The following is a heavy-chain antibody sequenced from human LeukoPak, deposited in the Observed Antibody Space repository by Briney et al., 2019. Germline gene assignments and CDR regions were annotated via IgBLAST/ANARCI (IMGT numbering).Heavy chain of an antibody. CDR3: ARGAYCSGGSCYSELVDY. CDR1: GYTFTSYD. Sequence: ASVKVSCKASGYTFTSYDINWVRQATGQGLEWMGWMNPNSGNTGYAQKFQGRVTMTRNTSISTAYMELSSLRSEDTAVYYCARGAYCSGGSCYSELVDYWGQGTLVTVSS. CDR2: MNPNSGNT. V-gene: IGHV1-8*01. D-gene: IGHD2-15*01. J-gene: IGHJ4*02.